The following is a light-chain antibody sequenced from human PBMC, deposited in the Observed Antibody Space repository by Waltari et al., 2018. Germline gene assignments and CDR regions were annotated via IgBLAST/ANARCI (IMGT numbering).Light chain of an antibody. CDR3: AAWDDSLDGWV. Sequence: SQPPSASATPGQSVTISCSGSSPNIGTNTVNWYQQLPGRAPRLLIYSNSQRPSGVPDRFSASKSGTSASLAISGLQSEDEADFYCAAWDDSLDGWVFGGGTTLTVL. J-gene: IGLJ3*02. V-gene: IGLV1-44*01. CDR1: SPNIGTNT. CDR2: SNS.